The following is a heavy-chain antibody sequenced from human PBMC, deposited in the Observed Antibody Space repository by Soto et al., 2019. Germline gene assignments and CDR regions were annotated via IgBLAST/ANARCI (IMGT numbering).Heavy chain of an antibody. J-gene: IGHJ6*02. Sequence: QVQLVQSGAEVKEPGSSVKVSCMASGGTFSSYAISWVRQAPGQGLEWMGGIIPISDTTNYAQKFQGRVTITADESTSTAYMELSSLRSEDTAVYYCARSHGSSTSLEIYYYYSYGMDVWGQGTTVTVSS. V-gene: IGHV1-69*01. CDR3: ARSHGSSTSLEIYYYYSYGMDV. CDR1: GGTFSSYA. D-gene: IGHD2-2*01. CDR2: IIPISDTT.